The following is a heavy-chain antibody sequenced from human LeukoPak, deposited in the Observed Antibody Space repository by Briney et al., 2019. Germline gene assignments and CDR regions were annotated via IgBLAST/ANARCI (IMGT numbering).Heavy chain of an antibody. V-gene: IGHV3-72*01. Sequence: GGSLRLSCAASGFTLSDHYMDWVRQAPVKGLEWVGRSRNKANSYTTEYAASVKGRFTISRDDSKNSLYLQMNSLKTEDTAVYWCVRSGSYSPFDYWGQGTLVTVSS. CDR3: VRSGSYSPFDY. D-gene: IGHD1-26*01. CDR2: SRNKANSYTT. CDR1: GFTLSDHY. J-gene: IGHJ4*02.